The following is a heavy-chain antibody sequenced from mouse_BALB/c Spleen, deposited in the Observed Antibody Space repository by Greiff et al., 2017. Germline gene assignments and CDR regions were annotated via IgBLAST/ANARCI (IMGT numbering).Heavy chain of an antibody. CDR3: ARDPMITTYFDY. CDR2: ISNGGGST. J-gene: IGHJ2*01. D-gene: IGHD2-4*01. V-gene: IGHV5-12-2*01. Sequence: EVMLVESGGGLVQPGGSRKLSCAASGFTFSSFGMHWVRQAPEKGLEWVAYISNGGGSTYYPDTVKGRFTISRDNAKNTLYLQMSSLKSEDTAMYYCARDPMITTYFDYWGQGTTLTVSS. CDR1: GFTFSSFG.